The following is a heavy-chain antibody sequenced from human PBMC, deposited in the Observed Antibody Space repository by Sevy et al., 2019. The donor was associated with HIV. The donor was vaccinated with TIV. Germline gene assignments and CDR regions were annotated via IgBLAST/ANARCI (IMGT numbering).Heavy chain of an antibody. CDR1: GFAFSSYD. CDR2: ITSSGTTI. V-gene: IGHV3-48*03. J-gene: IGHJ4*02. D-gene: IGHD1-26*01. Sequence: GGSLRLSCAASGFAFSSYDMHWVRQAPGKGLEWVLYITSSGTTINYADSVKGRFTISRDNAKNSLYLQMNSLRVEDTAVYYCSGGVPPSATIVPHFDYWGQGTLVTVSS. CDR3: SGGVPPSATIVPHFDY.